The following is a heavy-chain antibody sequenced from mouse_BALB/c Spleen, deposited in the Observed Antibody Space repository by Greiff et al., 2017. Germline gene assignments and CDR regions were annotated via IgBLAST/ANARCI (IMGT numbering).Heavy chain of an antibody. D-gene: IGHD2-4*01. V-gene: IGHV5-4*02. CDR1: GFTFSDYY. CDR3: ARGSTMITSYYFDY. J-gene: IGHJ2*01. CDR2: ISDGGSYT. Sequence: EVMLVESGGGLVKPGGSLKLSCAASGFTFSDYYMYWVRQTPEKRLEWVATISDGGSYTYYSDSVKGRFTITRDNAKNNLYLQMSSRKSEDTAMYYCARGSTMITSYYFDYWGQGTTLTVSS.